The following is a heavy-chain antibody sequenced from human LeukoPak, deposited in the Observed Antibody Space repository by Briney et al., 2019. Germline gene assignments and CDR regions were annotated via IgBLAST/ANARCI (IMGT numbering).Heavy chain of an antibody. Sequence: PGGSLRLFCAASGFTFSSYAMSWVRQAPGKGLEWVSAISGSGGSTYYADPVKRRFTISRDNSKNTLYLQMNSLRAEDTAVYYCTKSPISAMAEFDYWGQGTLVTVSS. CDR1: GFTFSSYA. V-gene: IGHV3-23*01. D-gene: IGHD5-18*01. CDR2: ISGSGGST. J-gene: IGHJ4*02. CDR3: TKSPISAMAEFDY.